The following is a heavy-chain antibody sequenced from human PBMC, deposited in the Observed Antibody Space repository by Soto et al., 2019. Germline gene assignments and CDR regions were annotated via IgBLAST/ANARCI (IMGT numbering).Heavy chain of an antibody. CDR3: ARERLQGGFDP. J-gene: IGHJ5*02. D-gene: IGHD2-15*01. CDR1: GDSISRGDYL. CDR2: IYYSGST. V-gene: IGHV4-30-4*01. Sequence: SETLSLTCTVPGDSISRGDYLGRWIRQPPGKGREWIGYIYYSGSTYYNPSLKSRVTISVDTSKNQFSLKLSSVTAADTAVYYCARERLQGGFDPWGQGTLVTVSS.